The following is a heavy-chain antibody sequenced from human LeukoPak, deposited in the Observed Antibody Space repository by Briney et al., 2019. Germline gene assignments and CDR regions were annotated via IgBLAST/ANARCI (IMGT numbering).Heavy chain of an antibody. V-gene: IGHV3-21*01. J-gene: IGHJ4*02. CDR2: ISSSSSYI. CDR1: GFTFSSYA. Sequence: GGSLRLSCAASGFTFSSYAMHWVRQAPGKGLEWVSSISSSSSYIYYADSVKGRFTISRDNAKNSLYLQMNSLRAEDTAVYYCASSNVLLWFGELWWGQGTLVTVSS. CDR3: ASSNVLLWFGELW. D-gene: IGHD3-10*01.